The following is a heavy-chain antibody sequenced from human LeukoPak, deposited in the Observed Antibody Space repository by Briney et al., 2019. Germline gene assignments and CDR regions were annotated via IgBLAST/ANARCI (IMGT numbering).Heavy chain of an antibody. Sequence: GGSLRLSCTASGFTFSSYAMSWVRQAPGKGLEWVSAISGSGGSTYYADSVKGRFTISRDNPKNTLYLQMNSLRAEDTAVYYCAKVRLQLYYFDYWGQGTLVTVSS. CDR3: AKVRLQLYYFDY. CDR2: ISGSGGST. J-gene: IGHJ4*02. D-gene: IGHD5-24*01. V-gene: IGHV3-23*01. CDR1: GFTFSSYA.